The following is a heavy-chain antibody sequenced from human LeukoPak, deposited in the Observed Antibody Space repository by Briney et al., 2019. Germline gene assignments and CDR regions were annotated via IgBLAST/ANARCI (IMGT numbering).Heavy chain of an antibody. D-gene: IGHD1-1*01. CDR3: ARGHYWNDGRDYYYYYMDV. CDR1: GYTFTSYG. J-gene: IGHJ6*03. CDR2: ISAYNGNT. Sequence: ASVKVSCKASGYTFTSYGISWVRQAPGQGLEGMGWISAYNGNTNYAQKLQGRVTMTTDTSTSTAYMELRSLRSDDTAVYYCARGHYWNDGRDYYYYYMDVWGKGTTVTISS. V-gene: IGHV1-18*01.